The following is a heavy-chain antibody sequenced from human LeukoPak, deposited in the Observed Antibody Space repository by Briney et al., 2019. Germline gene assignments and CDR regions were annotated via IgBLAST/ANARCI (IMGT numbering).Heavy chain of an antibody. CDR3: AQSSGWDSLKY. D-gene: IGHD6-19*01. Sequence: GASVKVSCKASGHTFTGYYMHWVRQAPGQGLEWMGWINPNSGGTNHAQKFRGRVSMTRDTSISTAYMELSRLRSDDTAVYYCAQSSGWDSLKYWGQGTLVTVSS. CDR2: INPNSGGT. J-gene: IGHJ4*02. CDR1: GHTFTGYY. V-gene: IGHV1-2*02.